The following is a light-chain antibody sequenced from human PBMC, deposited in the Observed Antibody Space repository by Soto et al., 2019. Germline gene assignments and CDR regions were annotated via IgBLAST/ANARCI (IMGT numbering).Light chain of an antibody. CDR1: QNIDNH. CDR3: QQSYNTPYT. CDR2: QTS. Sequence: IQVTQSPSSLSASVGDRVTITCRASQNIDNHLNWYQQKPGKALKVLIFQTSRLQSGVPSRFSGSGSGTDFTLTISSLQPEDFATYSCQQSYNTPYTFGQGTK. J-gene: IGKJ2*01. V-gene: IGKV1-39*01.